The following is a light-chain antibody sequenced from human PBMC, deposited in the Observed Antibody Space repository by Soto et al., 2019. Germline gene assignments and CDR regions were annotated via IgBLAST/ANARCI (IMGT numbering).Light chain of an antibody. Sequence: QSALTQPASVSASPGQSISISCTGTSSDIGGYNYVSWYQQHPGKVPKLMIYDVDIRPSGISNRFSGSKSGNMASLTISGLQAEDEADYYCNSYTTSSTVIFGGGTKVTVL. V-gene: IGLV2-14*03. CDR3: NSYTTSSTVI. CDR1: SSDIGGYNY. CDR2: DVD. J-gene: IGLJ2*01.